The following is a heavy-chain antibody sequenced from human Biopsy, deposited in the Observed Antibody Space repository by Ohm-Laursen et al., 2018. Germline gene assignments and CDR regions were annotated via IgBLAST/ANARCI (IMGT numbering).Heavy chain of an antibody. Sequence: SETLSLTCSVSGDSVTKYYWSWIRQPPGKGLEWIGRIYYSVMTNYNPSLQSRVSISVDTSRNQVSLTLRSVTAADTAVYYCARDSGILNYGNFKYYHYYGMDVWGQGTKVTVSS. V-gene: IGHV4-59*02. D-gene: IGHD4-11*01. CDR2: IYYSVMT. CDR3: ARDSGILNYGNFKYYHYYGMDV. J-gene: IGHJ6*02. CDR1: GDSVTKYY.